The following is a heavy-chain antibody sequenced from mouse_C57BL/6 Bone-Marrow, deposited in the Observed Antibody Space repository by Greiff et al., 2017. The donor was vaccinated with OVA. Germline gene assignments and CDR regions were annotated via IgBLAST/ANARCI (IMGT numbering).Heavy chain of an antibody. CDR1: GYTFTDYE. D-gene: IGHD1-1*01. V-gene: IGHV1-15*01. J-gene: IGHJ2*01. CDR2: IDPETGVT. CDR3: TRSVPNYYYGTGFDY. Sequence: VQLQQSGAELVRPGASVTLSCKASGYTFTDYEMHWVKQTPVPGLEWIGAIDPETGVTAYNQKFKGKAILTADKSSSTAYMELRSLTSEDSAVYYCTRSVPNYYYGTGFDYWGQGTTLTVSS.